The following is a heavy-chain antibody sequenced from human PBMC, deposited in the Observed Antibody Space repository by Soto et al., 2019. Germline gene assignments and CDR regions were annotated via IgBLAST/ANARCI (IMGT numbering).Heavy chain of an antibody. CDR3: VRGDFHDSSGPFSDAFDV. CDR1: GFTFRNCW. CDR2: IKQDGSQK. V-gene: IGHV3-7*04. Sequence: GGSLRLSCAAFGFTFRNCWMSWVRQAPGKGLQWVANIKQDGSQKWYVDSVKGRFTISRDNAKTSLYLQMNSLRVEDTAVYYCVRGDFHDSSGPFSDAFDVWGQGIMVTVSS. J-gene: IGHJ3*01. D-gene: IGHD3-22*01.